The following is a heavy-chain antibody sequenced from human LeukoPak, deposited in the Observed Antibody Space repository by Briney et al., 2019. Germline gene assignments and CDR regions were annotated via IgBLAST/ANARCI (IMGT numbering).Heavy chain of an antibody. Sequence: SETLSLTCTVSGGSISSSSNYWGWHRQPPGKGLEWIGSIYYSGSTYYNPSLKSRVTISVDTSKNQFSLKLSSVAAADTAVYYCARDQVAGATSFDYWGQGTLVTVSS. J-gene: IGHJ4*02. CDR2: IYYSGST. V-gene: IGHV4-39*07. CDR3: ARDQVAGATSFDY. D-gene: IGHD1-26*01. CDR1: GGSISSSSNY.